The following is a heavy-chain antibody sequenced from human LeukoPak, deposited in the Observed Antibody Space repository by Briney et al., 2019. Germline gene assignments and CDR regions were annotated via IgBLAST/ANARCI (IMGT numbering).Heavy chain of an antibody. Sequence: GGSLRLSCAASGFTVSSNYMAWVRQAPGKGLEWVSVIYSGGTTNYADSVKGRFTISRDNSKNTLYLQMNSLRAEDTAVYYCARYRDYGDCFDYWGQGTLVTVSS. CDR3: ARYRDYGDCFDY. J-gene: IGHJ4*02. CDR1: GFTVSSNY. V-gene: IGHV3-66*01. CDR2: IYSGGTT. D-gene: IGHD4-17*01.